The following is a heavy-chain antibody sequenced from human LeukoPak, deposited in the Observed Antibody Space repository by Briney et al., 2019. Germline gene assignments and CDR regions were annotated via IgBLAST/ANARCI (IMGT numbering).Heavy chain of an antibody. CDR1: GLTFSRYW. J-gene: IGHJ4*02. CDR3: ARGRYYSDTSGPYYFDS. CDR2: IKQEGSEE. Sequence: GGSLRLSCAASGLTFSRYWMSWVRQAPGKGLEWVANIKQEGSEENYGGSVKGRLTISRDNAKNPLYLQMNSLRAEHTAVYYCARGRYYSDTSGPYYFDSWGQGTLVTVSS. V-gene: IGHV3-7*04. D-gene: IGHD3-22*01.